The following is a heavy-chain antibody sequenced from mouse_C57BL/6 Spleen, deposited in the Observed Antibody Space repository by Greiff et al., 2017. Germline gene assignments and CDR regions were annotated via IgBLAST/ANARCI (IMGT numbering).Heavy chain of an antibody. Sequence: EVMLVDSGGGLVQPGGSLKLSCAASGFTFSDYYMYWVRQTPEKRLEWVAYISNGGGSTYYPDTVKGRFTISRANAKNTLYRQMSRLKSEDTAMYYCARNDGYYLLWYFDVWGTGTTVTVSS. CDR1: GFTFSDYY. D-gene: IGHD2-3*01. CDR3: ARNDGYYLLWYFDV. V-gene: IGHV5-12*01. CDR2: ISNGGGST. J-gene: IGHJ1*03.